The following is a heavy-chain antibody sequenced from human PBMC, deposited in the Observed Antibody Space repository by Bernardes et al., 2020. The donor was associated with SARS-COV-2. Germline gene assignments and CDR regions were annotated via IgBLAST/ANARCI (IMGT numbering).Heavy chain of an antibody. V-gene: IGHV3-66*02. CDR1: GFTVSNDF. CDR3: ARDLTIMGMDI. Sequence: GGSLRLSCAASGFTVSNDFISWVRQAPGKGLEWVSGIYSGTDIKYADSVKGRFTISRDNSKNTVYLQMNSLRPEDTAVYYCARDLTIMGMDIWGHGTTVKVSS. J-gene: IGHJ6*02. CDR2: IYSGTDI. D-gene: IGHD5-12*01.